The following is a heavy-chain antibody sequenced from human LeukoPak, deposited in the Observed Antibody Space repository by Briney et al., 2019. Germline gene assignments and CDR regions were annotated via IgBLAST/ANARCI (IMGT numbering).Heavy chain of an antibody. J-gene: IGHJ4*02. CDR3: ARSSLAVAGSVFDY. Sequence: ASVKVSCKAAGYTFTSYGISWVRQAPGQGLEWMGWISTYNGNTHYAQKLQGRVTMTTDTSTSTAYMELRSLRSDDTAVYYCARSSLAVAGSVFDYWGQGTLVTVSS. V-gene: IGHV1-18*01. CDR1: GYTFTSYG. CDR2: ISTYNGNT. D-gene: IGHD6-19*01.